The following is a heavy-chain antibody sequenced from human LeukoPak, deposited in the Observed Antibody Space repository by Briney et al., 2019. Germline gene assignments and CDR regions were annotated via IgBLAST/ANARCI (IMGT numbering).Heavy chain of an antibody. Sequence: GGSMRLSCAASGFTVSFNYMSWVRQAPGKGLEWISVIYSGGSTYYADSVKGRFTISRDDSKNTLYLQMNSLRAEDTAIYYCARAQWRTYSYYYMDVWGKGTTVTVSS. V-gene: IGHV3-53*01. J-gene: IGHJ6*03. D-gene: IGHD6-19*01. CDR1: GFTVSFNY. CDR2: IYSGGST. CDR3: ARAQWRTYSYYYMDV.